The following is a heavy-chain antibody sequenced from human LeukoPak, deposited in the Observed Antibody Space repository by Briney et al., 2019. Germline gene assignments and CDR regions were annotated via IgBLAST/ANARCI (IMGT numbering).Heavy chain of an antibody. CDR2: ISSSGSTI. CDR3: ARGVAPFFTTTGEDY. V-gene: IGHV3-11*04. D-gene: IGHD4-11*01. CDR1: GYSISSGYY. Sequence: LSLTCTVSGYSISSGYYWGWIRQPPGKGLEWVSYISSSGSTIYYADSVKGRFTISRDNAKNSLYLQMNSLRAEDTAVYYCARGVAPFFTTTGEDYWGQGTLVTVSS. J-gene: IGHJ4*02.